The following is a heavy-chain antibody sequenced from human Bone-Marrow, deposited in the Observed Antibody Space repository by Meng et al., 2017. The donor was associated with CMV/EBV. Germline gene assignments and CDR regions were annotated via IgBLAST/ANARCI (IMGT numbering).Heavy chain of an antibody. V-gene: IGHV1-2*02. D-gene: IGHD3-10*01. CDR2: INPNSGGT. Sequence: ASVKVSCKASGYTFTSYAMHWVRQAPGQGLEWMGWINPNSGGTNYAQKFQGRVTMTRDTSISTAYMELSRLRSDDTAVYYCARDGAYYYGSGSYHYYYYGMDVWGQGTTVTVSS. CDR1: GYTFTSYA. J-gene: IGHJ6*02. CDR3: ARDGAYYYGSGSYHYYYYGMDV.